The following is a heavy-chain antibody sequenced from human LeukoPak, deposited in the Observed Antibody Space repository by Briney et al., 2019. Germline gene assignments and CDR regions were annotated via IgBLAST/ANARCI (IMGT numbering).Heavy chain of an antibody. CDR1: GGSISSYY. V-gene: IGHV4-59*01. Sequence: SESLSLTCTVSGGSISSYYWSWIRQPPGKGLEWIGYIYYTGSTNYNPSLKSRVTISVDTSKNQFSLKLSSVTAADTAVYYCAREFNGSENFDYWGQGTLVTVSS. D-gene: IGHD3-10*01. CDR2: IYYTGST. CDR3: AREFNGSENFDY. J-gene: IGHJ4*02.